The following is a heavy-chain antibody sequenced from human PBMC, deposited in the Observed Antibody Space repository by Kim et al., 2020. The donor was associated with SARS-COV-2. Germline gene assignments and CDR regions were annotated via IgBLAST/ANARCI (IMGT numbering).Heavy chain of an antibody. Sequence: SETLSLTCAVYGGSFSGYYWSWIRQPPGKGLEWIGEINHSGSTNYNPSLKSRVTISVDTSKNQFSLKLSSVTAADTAVYYCARGPRDYADFAYWGQGT. CDR1: GGSFSGYY. V-gene: IGHV4-34*01. J-gene: IGHJ4*02. CDR2: INHSGST. D-gene: IGHD4-17*01. CDR3: ARGPRDYADFAY.